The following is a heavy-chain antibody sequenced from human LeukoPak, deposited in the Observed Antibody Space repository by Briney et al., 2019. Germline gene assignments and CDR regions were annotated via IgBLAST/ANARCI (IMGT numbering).Heavy chain of an antibody. CDR3: ARASTGVYIDY. D-gene: IGHD2-2*01. CDR1: GGSISSGGYY. V-gene: IGHV4-31*03. J-gene: IGHJ4*02. Sequence: SQTLSLTCTVSGGSISSGGYYWSWIRQHPGKGLEWIGYIYYSGSTYYNPSLKSRVTISVDTSKDQFSLKLSSVTAADTAVYYCARASTGVYIDYWGQGTLVTVSS. CDR2: IYYSGST.